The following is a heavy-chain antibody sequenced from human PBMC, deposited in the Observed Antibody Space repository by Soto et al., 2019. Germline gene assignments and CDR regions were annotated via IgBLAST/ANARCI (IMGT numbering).Heavy chain of an antibody. CDR1: GFSVSNNY. D-gene: IGHD3-10*01. CDR2: IYSGGNT. CDR3: ARDYWGGGAN. V-gene: IGHV3-66*01. J-gene: IGHJ4*02. Sequence: EVKLVESGGRLVQPGGSLRLSCAASGFSVSNNYMSWVRQAPGRGLEWVSVIYSGGNTYYPDSVKGRFTISRDNSRNTLFLEMNSLRAEDTAVYYGARDYWGGGANWGQGALVIVSS.